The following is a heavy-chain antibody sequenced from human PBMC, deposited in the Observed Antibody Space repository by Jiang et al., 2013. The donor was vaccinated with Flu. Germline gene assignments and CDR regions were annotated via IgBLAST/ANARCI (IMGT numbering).Heavy chain of an antibody. D-gene: IGHD1-26*01. CDR3: ARGYSGSYGKFDY. J-gene: IGHJ4*02. V-gene: IGHV4-59*01. Sequence: GSGLVKPSETLSLTCTVSGGSISTYYWSWIRQPPGKGLEWIGYIYYSGSSNYNPSLKSRVTISVDTSKNQFSLKLSSVTAADTAVYYCARGYSGSYGKFDYWGQGTLVTVSS. CDR2: IYYSGSS. CDR1: GGSISTYY.